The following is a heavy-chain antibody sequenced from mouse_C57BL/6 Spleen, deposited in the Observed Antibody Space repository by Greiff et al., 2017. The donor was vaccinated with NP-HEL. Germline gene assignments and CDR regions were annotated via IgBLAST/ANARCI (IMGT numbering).Heavy chain of an antibody. V-gene: IGHV1-72*01. CDR3: ARSFITTVVARTMDY. D-gene: IGHD1-1*01. J-gene: IGHJ4*01. Sequence: QVQLQQSGAELVKPGASVKLSCKASGYTFTSYWMHWVKQRPGRGLEWIGRIDPNSGGTKYNEKFKSKATLTVDKPSSTAYMQLSSLTSEDSAVYYCARSFITTVVARTMDYWGQGTSVTVSS. CDR1: GYTFTSYW. CDR2: IDPNSGGT.